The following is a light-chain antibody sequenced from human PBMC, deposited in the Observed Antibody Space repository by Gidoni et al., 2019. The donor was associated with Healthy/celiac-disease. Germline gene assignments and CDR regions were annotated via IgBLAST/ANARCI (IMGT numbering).Light chain of an antibody. V-gene: IGKV3-15*01. CDR3: QQYNNWPPWT. J-gene: IGKJ1*01. Sequence: EIVMTQSPATLSVSPGERATLSCRASQSVSSNLAWDQQKPGQAPTLLIYGASTGATGIPARFSGSVSGTEFTLTLSSLQSENFAVYYCQQYNNWPPWTFGRGTKVEIK. CDR2: GAS. CDR1: QSVSSN.